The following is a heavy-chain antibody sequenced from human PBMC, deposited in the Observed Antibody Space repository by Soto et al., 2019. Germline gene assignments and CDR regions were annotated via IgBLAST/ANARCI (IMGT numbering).Heavy chain of an antibody. CDR3: SRGRSGPIVVLY. J-gene: IGHJ4*02. CDR2: IGPESGAT. Sequence: ASVKLSCKASGYTFTGHYIHWVRQAPEQGPEWMGEIGPESGATRYAQKFQGRVTMTRDTSITTVYMELKSLSPDDTAVYYCSRGRSGPIVVLYWGKGTPVPVSP. V-gene: IGHV1-2*02. D-gene: IGHD1-26*01. CDR1: GYTFTGHY.